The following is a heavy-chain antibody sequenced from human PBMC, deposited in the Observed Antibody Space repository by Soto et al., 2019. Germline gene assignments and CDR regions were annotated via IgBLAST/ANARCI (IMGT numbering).Heavy chain of an antibody. CDR3: ARSTGIAVAGTFDY. Sequence: PSQTLSLTCAISGDSVSSNSAAWNWNRQSPSRGLEWLGRTYYRSKWYNDYAVSVKSRITINPDTSKNQFSLQLNSVTPEDTAVYYCARSTGIAVAGTFDYWGQGTLVTVSS. V-gene: IGHV6-1*01. CDR2: TYYRSKWYN. J-gene: IGHJ4*02. CDR1: GDSVSSNSAA. D-gene: IGHD6-19*01.